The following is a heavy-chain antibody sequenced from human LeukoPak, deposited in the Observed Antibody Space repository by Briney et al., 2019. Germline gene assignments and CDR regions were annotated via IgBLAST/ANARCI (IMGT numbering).Heavy chain of an antibody. CDR1: GFTFSSYG. Sequence: QPGGSLRLSCAASGFTFSSYGMHWVRQAPGKGLEWVAVISYDGSNKYYADSVKGRFTISRDNSKNTLYLQMNSLRAEDTAVYYCAKERWEHYPDDAFDIWGQGTMVTVSS. CDR2: ISYDGSNK. CDR3: AKERWEHYPDDAFDI. D-gene: IGHD1-26*01. J-gene: IGHJ3*02. V-gene: IGHV3-30*18.